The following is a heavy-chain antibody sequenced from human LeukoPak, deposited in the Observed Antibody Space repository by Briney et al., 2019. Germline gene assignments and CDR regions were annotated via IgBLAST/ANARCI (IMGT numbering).Heavy chain of an antibody. Sequence: ASVQVSCKASGYTFTGYYMHWVRQAPGQGREWMGWINPNSGGTNYAQKFQGRVTMTRETSISTAYMELSRLRSDDTAVYYFARDPDSSSWYYFDYWGQGTLVTVSS. V-gene: IGHV1-2*02. D-gene: IGHD6-13*01. J-gene: IGHJ4*02. CDR3: ARDPDSSSWYYFDY. CDR1: GYTFTGYY. CDR2: INPNSGGT.